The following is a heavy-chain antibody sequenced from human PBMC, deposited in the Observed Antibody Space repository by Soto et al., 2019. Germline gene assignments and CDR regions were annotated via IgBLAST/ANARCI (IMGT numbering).Heavy chain of an antibody. CDR2: IYHNGSP. J-gene: IGHJ3*01. D-gene: IGHD4-17*01. CDR3: ARDHGPRCAFDF. Sequence: SETLSLTCVVSGGSISSTNWWTWVRQPPGKRLEWIGEIYHNGSPTYSPSLRGRATISVDKSNNQFSLRLRSVTAADTAVYYCARDHGPRCAFDFWGQGTMVT. CDR1: GGSISSTNW. V-gene: IGHV4-4*02.